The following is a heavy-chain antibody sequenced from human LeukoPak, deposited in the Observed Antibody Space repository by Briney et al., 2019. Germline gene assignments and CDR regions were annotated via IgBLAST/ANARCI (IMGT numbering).Heavy chain of an antibody. CDR1: GVSISPYY. D-gene: IGHD3-3*01. Sequence: KLSETLFLTCAVSGVSISPYYWAWIRQPPGKGLEWIGYIHTSGSNNQYPSLKSRVTISVDKSKNHFSLRLTSVTAADTAVYYCARLSAAVHLGAFDLWGQGTMVTVSS. V-gene: IGHV4-4*09. CDR2: IHTSGSN. CDR3: ARLSAAVHLGAFDL. J-gene: IGHJ3*01.